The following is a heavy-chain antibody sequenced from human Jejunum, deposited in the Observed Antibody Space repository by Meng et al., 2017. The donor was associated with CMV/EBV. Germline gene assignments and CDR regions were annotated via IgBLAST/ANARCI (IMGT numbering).Heavy chain of an antibody. V-gene: IGHV2-5*01. CDR3: ARTFSGTARFAFDI. CDR1: GFSLSTSGVG. D-gene: IGHD1-7*01. J-gene: IGHJ3*02. CDR2: IYWNDDK. Sequence: SGFSLSTSGVGVGWIRQPPGKALEWLALIYWNDDKRYSPSLKSSLTITKDTSKNQVVLTMTNMDPVDAATYYCARTFSGTARFAFDIWGQGTMVTVSS.